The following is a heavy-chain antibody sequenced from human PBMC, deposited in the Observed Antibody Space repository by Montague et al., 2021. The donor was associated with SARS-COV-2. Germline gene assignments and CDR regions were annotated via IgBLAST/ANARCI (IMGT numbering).Heavy chain of an antibody. J-gene: IGHJ6*03. Sequence: SXTLSLTCAVHGGSFSTYSWNWIRQPPGKGLEWIGEIHHGGSTNYNPSLKSRVTISADTSKNQFSLKLTSVAAADTAVYYCARLGDGVVPSPILGVGPYYSYYYMDVRGKGTTVTVSS. V-gene: IGHV4-34*01. CDR2: IHHGGST. CDR3: ARLGDGVVPSPILGVGPYYSYYYMDV. D-gene: IGHD3-10*01. CDR1: GGSFSTYS.